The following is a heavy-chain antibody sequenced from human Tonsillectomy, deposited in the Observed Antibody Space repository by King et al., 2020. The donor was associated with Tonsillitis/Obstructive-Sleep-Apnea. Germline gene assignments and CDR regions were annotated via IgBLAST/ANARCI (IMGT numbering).Heavy chain of an antibody. Sequence: QLVQSGAEVKKPGSSVKVSCKASGGTFSSYAISWVRQAPGQGLEWMGGIIPIFGTANDAQKFQGRGTITADESTSTAYIELSSLRSEDTAVYYCARGRWNKYYYYYYMDVWGKGTTVTVSS. CDR1: GGTFSSYA. D-gene: IGHD1/OR15-1a*01. CDR2: IIPIFGTA. J-gene: IGHJ6*03. V-gene: IGHV1-69*12. CDR3: ARGRWNKYYYYYYMDV.